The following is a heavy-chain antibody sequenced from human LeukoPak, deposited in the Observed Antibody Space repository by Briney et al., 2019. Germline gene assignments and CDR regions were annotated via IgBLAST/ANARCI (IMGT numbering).Heavy chain of an antibody. Sequence: ASVKVSCKASGYSFVGYGITWVRQAPGQGLEWMGWFNPENGNTNYAQKVQGRVTMTTDTSTSTAYMELRSLRSDDTAVYYCARVDNYGDYAVYWGQGTLVTVSS. CDR3: ARVDNYGDYAVY. D-gene: IGHD4-17*01. J-gene: IGHJ4*02. CDR2: FNPENGNT. V-gene: IGHV1-18*01. CDR1: GYSFVGYG.